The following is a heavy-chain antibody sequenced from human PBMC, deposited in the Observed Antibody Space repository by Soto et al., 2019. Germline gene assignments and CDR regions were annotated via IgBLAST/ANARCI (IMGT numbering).Heavy chain of an antibody. CDR1: GFSFNPSGVG. D-gene: IGHD1-1*01. CDR2: ISWNDDK. J-gene: IGHJ3*02. Sequence: QITLKESGPTLVKPTQTLTLTCTFSGFSFNPSGVGVGWIRQPPGKALEWLALISWNDDKRYSPSLKSRLTTAKETSKNEVVLTLTSTDPVDTATSYCAHVPIFNEDHDSFDIWGQGTIVTVSS. V-gene: IGHV2-5*01. CDR3: AHVPIFNEDHDSFDI.